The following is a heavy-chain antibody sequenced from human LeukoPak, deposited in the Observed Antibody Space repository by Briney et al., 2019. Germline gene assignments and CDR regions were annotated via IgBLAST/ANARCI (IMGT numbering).Heavy chain of an antibody. Sequence: PSETLSLTCTVSGGSISSGSYYWSWIRQPAGKGLEWIGRIYTSGSTNYNPSLKSRVTISVDTSKNQFSLKLSSVTAADTAVYYCARQFQSGAFDIWGQGTMVTVSS. CDR2: IYTSGST. CDR1: GGSISSGSYY. CDR3: ARQFQSGAFDI. V-gene: IGHV4-61*02. J-gene: IGHJ3*02. D-gene: IGHD6-25*01.